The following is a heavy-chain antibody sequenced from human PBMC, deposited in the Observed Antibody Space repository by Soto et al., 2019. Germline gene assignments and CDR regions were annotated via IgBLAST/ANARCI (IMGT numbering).Heavy chain of an antibody. CDR3: ARHNRNAIYSRYDMRYSSGLNWFDP. J-gene: IGHJ5*02. V-gene: IGHV4-39*01. Sequence: QLQLQESGPGLVKPSETLSLTCTVSGGSISSSSYYWGWIRQPPGKGLEWIGSIYYSGSTYYNPSLKSRVTISVDTSKNQFSLKLSSATAADTAVYYCARHNRNAIYSRYDMRYSSGLNWFDPWGQGTLVTVSS. CDR1: GGSISSSSYY. CDR2: IYYSGST. D-gene: IGHD6-19*01.